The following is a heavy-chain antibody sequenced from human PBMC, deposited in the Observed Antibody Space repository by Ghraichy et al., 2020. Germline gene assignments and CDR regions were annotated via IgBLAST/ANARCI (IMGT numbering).Heavy chain of an antibody. D-gene: IGHD6-6*01. V-gene: IGHV3-21*06. CDR3: ASLQGVPDY. Sequence: ETLSLTCAASGFTYSSYSMNWVRQAPGKGLEWVSSISSNSDYIYYADSVRGRFTISRDNAKTSLYLYMNSLGAEDSAVYYCASLQGVPDYWGQGTLVTVSS. CDR1: GFTYSSYS. CDR2: ISSNSDYI. J-gene: IGHJ4*02.